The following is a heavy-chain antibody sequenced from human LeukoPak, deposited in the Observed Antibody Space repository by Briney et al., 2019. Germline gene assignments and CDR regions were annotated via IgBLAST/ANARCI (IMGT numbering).Heavy chain of an antibody. D-gene: IGHD6-19*01. V-gene: IGHV3-48*01. CDR3: ASSLGQVVAGKIPLCDY. J-gene: IGHJ4*02. CDR2: ISSGSSTI. Sequence: PGGSLRLSCAISGFTFSSYSMNWVRQAPGKGLEWVSYISSGSSTIYYADSVKGRFTISRDNAKNSLYLQMNSLRAEDTAVYYCASSLGQVVAGKIPLCDYWGQGTLVTVSS. CDR1: GFTFSSYS.